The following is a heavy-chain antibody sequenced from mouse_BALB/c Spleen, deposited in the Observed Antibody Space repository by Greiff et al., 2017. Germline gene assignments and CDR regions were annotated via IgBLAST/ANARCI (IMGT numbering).Heavy chain of an antibody. Sequence: EVQRVESGGGLVQPGGSLKLSCAASGFTFSSYGMSWVRQTPDKRLELVATINSNGGSTYYPDSVKGRFTISRDNAKNTLYLQMSSLKSEDAAMYYCARNYGNFAYWGEGTLVTVSA. V-gene: IGHV5-6-3*01. CDR2: INSNGGST. CDR1: GFTFSSYG. D-gene: IGHD2-1*01. CDR3: ARNYGNFAY. J-gene: IGHJ3*01.